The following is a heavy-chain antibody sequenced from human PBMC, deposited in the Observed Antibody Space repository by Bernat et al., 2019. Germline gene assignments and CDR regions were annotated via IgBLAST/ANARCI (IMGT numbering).Heavy chain of an antibody. Sequence: QVQLVESGGGVVQPGRSLRLSCAASGFTFNTYGMHWVRQAPGKGLEWVSTIYSGGSTYYADSVKGRFTISRDNSKNTFYLQMNSLRAEDTAVYYCARDPNGYKYFDYWGQGTLVTVSS. J-gene: IGHJ4*02. CDR2: IYSGGST. D-gene: IGHD5-24*01. CDR1: GFTFNTYG. CDR3: ARDPNGYKYFDY. V-gene: IGHV3-NL1*01.